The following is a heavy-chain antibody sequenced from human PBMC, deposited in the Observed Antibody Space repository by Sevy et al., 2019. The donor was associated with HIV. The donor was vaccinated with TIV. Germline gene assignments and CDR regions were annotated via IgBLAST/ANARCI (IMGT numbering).Heavy chain of an antibody. D-gene: IGHD3-3*01. Sequence: SETLSLTCAVSGGSISSGGYYWSWIRQRPGKGLEWMGYIYYSGKTYYNPSLTSLKSRITISLDTSENRFSLKLSSVTAADTAVYFCARSLTRIFGIPNWFDLWGQGTLVTVSS. V-gene: IGHV4-31*11. J-gene: IGHJ5*02. CDR1: GGSISSGGYY. CDR2: IYYSGKT. CDR3: ARSLTRIFGIPNWFDL.